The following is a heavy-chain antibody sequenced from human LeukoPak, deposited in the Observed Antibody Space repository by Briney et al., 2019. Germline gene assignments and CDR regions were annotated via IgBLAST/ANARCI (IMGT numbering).Heavy chain of an antibody. CDR3: ARLGRLGSGWYPP. CDR1: GGSFSGYY. V-gene: IGHV4-34*01. Sequence: SETLSLTCAVYGGSFSGYYWSWIRQPPGKGLEWIGEINHSGSTNYNPSLKSRVTISVDTSKNQFSLKLSSVTAADTAVYYCARLGRLGSGWYPPWGQGTLVTVSS. D-gene: IGHD6-19*01. J-gene: IGHJ5*02. CDR2: INHSGST.